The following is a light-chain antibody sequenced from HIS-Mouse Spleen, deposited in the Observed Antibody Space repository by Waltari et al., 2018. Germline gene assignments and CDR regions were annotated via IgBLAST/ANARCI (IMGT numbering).Light chain of an antibody. CDR1: ALPKKY. J-gene: IGLJ2*01. V-gene: IGLV3-10*01. CDR2: EDS. CDR3: YSTDSSGNHRV. Sequence: SYELTQPPSVSVSPGQTARITCSGDALPKKYAYWYQQKSGQAPVLVIYEDSKRPSRIPERFSGSSSGTMATLTSSGAQVEDEADYYCYSTDSSGNHRVFGGGTKLTVL.